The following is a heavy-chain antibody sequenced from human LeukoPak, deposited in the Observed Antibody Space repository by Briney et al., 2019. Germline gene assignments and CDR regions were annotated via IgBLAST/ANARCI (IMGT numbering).Heavy chain of an antibody. V-gene: IGHV1-69*13. CDR2: IIPIFGTA. CDR3: AGGQGGSSWPRPYSYGMDA. CDR1: GGTFSSYA. J-gene: IGHJ6*02. D-gene: IGHD6-13*01. Sequence: ASVKVSCKASGGTFSSYAISWVRQAPGQGLEWMGGIIPIFGTANYAQKFQGRVTITADESTSTAYMELSSLRSEDTAVYYCAGGQGGSSWPRPYSYGMDAWGQGTTVTVSS.